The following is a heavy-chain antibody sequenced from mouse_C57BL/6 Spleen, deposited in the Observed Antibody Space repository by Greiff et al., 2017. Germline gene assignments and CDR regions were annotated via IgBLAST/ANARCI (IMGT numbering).Heavy chain of an antibody. CDR1: GFNFKNTY. J-gene: IGHJ3*01. CDR2: IDPANGTT. V-gene: IGHV14-3*01. CDR3: ARETTGVGAWFAY. Sequence: VQLQQSVAELVRPGASVKLSCTASGFNFKNTYMHWVKQRPEQGLEWIGRIDPANGTTKYATKFQGKATITADTSSNTAYLQLSSLTSEDTAIYYCARETTGVGAWFAYWGQGTLVTVSA. D-gene: IGHD1-1*01.